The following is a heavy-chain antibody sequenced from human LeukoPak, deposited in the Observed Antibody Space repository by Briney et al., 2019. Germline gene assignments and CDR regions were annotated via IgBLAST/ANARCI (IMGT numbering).Heavy chain of an antibody. V-gene: IGHV4-38-2*02. CDR1: GYSISSGYY. CDR2: IYHSGST. Sequence: SETLSLTCTVSGYSISSGYYWGWIRQPPGKGLEWIGSIYHSGSTYYNPSLKSRVTISVDTSKNQFSLKLSSVTAADTAVYYCARVNQGNGDYLYYFDYWGQGTLVTVSS. J-gene: IGHJ4*02. CDR3: ARVNQGNGDYLYYFDY. D-gene: IGHD4-17*01.